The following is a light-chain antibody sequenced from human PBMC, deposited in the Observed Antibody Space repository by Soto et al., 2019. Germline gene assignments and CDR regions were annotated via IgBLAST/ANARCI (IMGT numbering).Light chain of an antibody. J-gene: IGKJ1*01. Sequence: DIEMTQSPSTLSASVGDRLTTTCRASQTIRRWLAWYQQRPGKAPKVLIYDASTLESGVPARFSGSGSETESTLTISSLQPEDSATYYCQHYNSDPWTFGQGTKVDIK. CDR1: QTIRRW. V-gene: IGKV1-5*01. CDR3: QHYNSDPWT. CDR2: DAS.